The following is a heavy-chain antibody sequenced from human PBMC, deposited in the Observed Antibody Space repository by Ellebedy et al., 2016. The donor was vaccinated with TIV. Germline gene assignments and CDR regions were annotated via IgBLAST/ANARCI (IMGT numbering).Heavy chain of an antibody. CDR2: IYWNDDK. V-gene: IGHV2-5*01. CDR3: AVSTYDDSSGYSFFDS. J-gene: IGHJ5*01. CDR1: GFSLSTSGVS. D-gene: IGHD3-22*01. Sequence: SGPTLVKPTQTLTLTCTFSGFSLSTSGVSVGWIRQPPGKALEWLAVIYWNDDKRYRPSLKSRLTITQDASKNQVLLTMTNMDPLDTARYYCAVSTYDDSSGYSFFDSWGQGTLVIVSS.